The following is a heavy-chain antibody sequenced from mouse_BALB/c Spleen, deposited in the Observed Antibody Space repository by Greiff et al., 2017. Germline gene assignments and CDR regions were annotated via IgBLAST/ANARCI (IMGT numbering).Heavy chain of an antibody. Sequence: VQLQQSGPELVKPGASVKIPCKASGYTFTDYNMDWVKQSHGKSLEWIGDINPNNGGTIYNQKFKGKATLTVDKSSSTAYMELRSLTSEDTAVYYCAREAHLRSAMDYWGQGTSVTVSS. CDR3: AREAHLRSAMDY. D-gene: IGHD1-3*01. J-gene: IGHJ4*01. CDR1: GYTFTDYN. CDR2: INPNNGGT. V-gene: IGHV1-18*01.